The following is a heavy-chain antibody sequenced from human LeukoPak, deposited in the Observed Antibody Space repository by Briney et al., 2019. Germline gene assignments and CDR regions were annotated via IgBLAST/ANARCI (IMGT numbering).Heavy chain of an antibody. V-gene: IGHV3-43*02. D-gene: IGHD2-8*01. CDR1: GFTFDDYA. J-gene: IGHJ4*02. Sequence: PGGSLRLSCVASGFTFDDYAMHWVRRAPGKGLKWVSLISGDGGNTYYTDSVRGRFTISRDNSKNSLYLQMNSLRPEDTALYYCAKVQKVLLVYVTTFDYWGQGTLVTVSS. CDR2: ISGDGGNT. CDR3: AKVQKVLLVYVTTFDY.